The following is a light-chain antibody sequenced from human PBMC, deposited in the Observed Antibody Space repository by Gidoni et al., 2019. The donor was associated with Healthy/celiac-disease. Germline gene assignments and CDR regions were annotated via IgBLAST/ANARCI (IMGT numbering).Light chain of an antibody. CDR1: QSVSSY. CDR3: QQRSNWPPKIT. CDR2: DAS. V-gene: IGKV3-11*01. J-gene: IGKJ5*01. Sequence: EIVLTQSPATLSLSPGERATLSCRASQSVSSYLAWYQQKPVQAPRLLIYDASNRATGIPARFSGSGSGTDFTLTISSLEPEDFAVYYCQQRSNWPPKITFGQXTRLEIK.